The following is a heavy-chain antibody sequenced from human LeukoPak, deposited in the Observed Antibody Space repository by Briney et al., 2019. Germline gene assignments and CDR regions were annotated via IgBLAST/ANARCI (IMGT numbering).Heavy chain of an antibody. CDR2: IYYSGST. Sequence: SETLSLTCTVSGGSISSYYWSWIRQPPGKGLEWIGYIYYSGSTNYNPSLMSRVTISVDTSKNQFSLKLSSVTAADTAVYYCAREDSSGWYVYWGQGTLVTVSS. CDR3: AREDSSGWYVY. J-gene: IGHJ4*02. V-gene: IGHV4-59*01. D-gene: IGHD6-19*01. CDR1: GGSISSYY.